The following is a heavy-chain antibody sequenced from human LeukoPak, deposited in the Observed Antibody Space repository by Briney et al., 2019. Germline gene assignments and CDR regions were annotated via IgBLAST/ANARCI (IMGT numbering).Heavy chain of an antibody. Sequence: PSETLSLTCTVSGGSISSYYWNWIRQPPGKGLEWIGYIYYTGSTNYNPSPKSRVTISVDTSKNQFSLKLSSVTAADTAVYYCASNPNTGSAFDPWGQGTLVTVSS. J-gene: IGHJ5*02. CDR2: IYYTGST. CDR3: ASNPNTGSAFDP. CDR1: GGSISSYY. D-gene: IGHD1-14*01. V-gene: IGHV4-59*08.